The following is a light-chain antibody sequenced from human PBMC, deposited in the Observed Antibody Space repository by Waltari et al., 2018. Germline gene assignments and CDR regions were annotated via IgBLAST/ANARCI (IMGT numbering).Light chain of an antibody. CDR2: DAS. Sequence: EIVLTQSPATLSLSPGASATLSCRASQSVRRNLAWDQQKPGQPPRRLIYDASNRATGLPARFSGSGSGTDFALTISSLEPEDFALYYCQRRASWPPGTFGGGTKVEIK. V-gene: IGKV3-11*01. CDR1: QSVRRN. J-gene: IGKJ4*01. CDR3: QRRASWPPGT.